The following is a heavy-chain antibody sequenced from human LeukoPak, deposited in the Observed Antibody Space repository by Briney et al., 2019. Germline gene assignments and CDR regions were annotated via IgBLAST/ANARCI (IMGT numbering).Heavy chain of an antibody. V-gene: IGHV4-39*01. CDR2: IYYSGST. D-gene: IGHD3-16*01. CDR3: ARRPPLGFDS. Sequence: SETLSLTCTVSGGSISSSSYYWGWIRQPPGTGLERIGSIYYSGSTYYNPSLKSRVTISVDTSKNQFSLKLSSVTAADTAVYYCARRPPLGFDSGGRGTLAPVPS. J-gene: IGHJ4*02. CDR1: GGSISSSSYY.